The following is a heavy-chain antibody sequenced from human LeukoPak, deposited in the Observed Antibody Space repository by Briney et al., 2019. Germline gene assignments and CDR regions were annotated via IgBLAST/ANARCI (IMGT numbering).Heavy chain of an antibody. CDR2: TSSNGGNT. Sequence: PGGSLRLSCAVSGFTFSSYAMHWVRQAPGEGLGYDSATSSNGGNTYYANSVKGRFSISRYNSKNSLYLQMGCLRVEEMAVYYCAAPVAGGWGQGTLVTVSS. D-gene: IGHD6-19*01. J-gene: IGHJ4*02. CDR3: AAPVAGG. CDR1: GFTFSSYA. V-gene: IGHV3-64*01.